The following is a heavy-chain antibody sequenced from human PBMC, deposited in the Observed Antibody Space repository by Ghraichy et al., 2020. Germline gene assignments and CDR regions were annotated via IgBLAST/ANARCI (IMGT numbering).Heavy chain of an antibody. CDR3: ARDTRGSPIAVAGDAFDI. D-gene: IGHD6-19*01. J-gene: IGHJ3*02. Sequence: ASVKVSCKASGYTFTSYAMNWVRQAPGQGLEWMGWINTNTGNPTYAQGFTGRFVFSLDTSVSTAYLQISSLKAEDTAVYYCARDTRGSPIAVAGDAFDIWGQGTMVTVSS. V-gene: IGHV7-4-1*02. CDR1: GYTFTSYA. CDR2: INTNTGNP.